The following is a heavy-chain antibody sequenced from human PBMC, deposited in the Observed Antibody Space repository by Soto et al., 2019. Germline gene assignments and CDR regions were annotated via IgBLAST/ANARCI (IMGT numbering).Heavy chain of an antibody. CDR1: GGSISNNNW. CDR3: AEYYYDSSGYRLLN. D-gene: IGHD3-22*01. CDR2: IFHSGST. J-gene: IGHJ4*02. V-gene: IGHV4-4*02. Sequence: PSETLSLTCAVSGGSISNNNWWSWVRQPPGKGLEWIGEIFHSGSTNYNPSLKSRVTISVDKSKNQFSLKLSSVTAADTAVYYCAEYYYDSSGYRLLNWGQGTLVTVSS.